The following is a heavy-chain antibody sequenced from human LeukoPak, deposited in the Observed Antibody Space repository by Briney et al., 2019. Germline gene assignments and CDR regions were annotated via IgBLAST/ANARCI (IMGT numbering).Heavy chain of an antibody. CDR2: FKTNSGQV. V-gene: IGHV3-23*01. CDR3: ARDRPSDIVVVVAATDYGKDV. CDR1: GFTFSDYA. D-gene: IGHD2-15*01. J-gene: IGHJ6*02. Sequence: PGGSLRLSCVASGFTFSDYAMNWVRQTPGKGLEWVSTFKTNSGQVYYAESVRGRFTISRDNSKNTVYLQMNSLRAEDTAVYYCARDRPSDIVVVVAATDYGKDVWGQGTTVTVSS.